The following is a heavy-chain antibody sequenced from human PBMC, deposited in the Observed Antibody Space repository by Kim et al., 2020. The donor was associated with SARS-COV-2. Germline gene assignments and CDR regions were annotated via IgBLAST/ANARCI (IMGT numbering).Heavy chain of an antibody. CDR1: GDSVFSNSAA. J-gene: IGHJ6*02. D-gene: IGHD4-17*01. Sequence: SQTLSLTCAISGDSVFSNSAAWNWIRQSPSRGLEWLGRTYYRSKWYNDYAVSVKSRITINPDTSKNQFSLELNSVTPEDTGVYYCTKTKYEYGACYGMDVWGQGTTVTVPS. CDR3: TKTKYEYGACYGMDV. CDR2: TYYRSKWYN. V-gene: IGHV6-1*01.